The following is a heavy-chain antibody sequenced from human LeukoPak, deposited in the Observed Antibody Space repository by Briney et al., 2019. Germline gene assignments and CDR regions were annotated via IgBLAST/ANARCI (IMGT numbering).Heavy chain of an antibody. CDR3: AREAAVAGTYYYGMDV. D-gene: IGHD6-19*01. Sequence: SVKVSCTASGGTFSSYAISWVRQAPGQGLEWMGGIIPIFGTANYAQKFQGRVTITADESTSTAYMELSSLRSEDTAVYYCAREAAVAGTYYYGMDVWGQGTTVTVSS. CDR2: IIPIFGTA. J-gene: IGHJ6*02. V-gene: IGHV1-69*13. CDR1: GGTFSSYA.